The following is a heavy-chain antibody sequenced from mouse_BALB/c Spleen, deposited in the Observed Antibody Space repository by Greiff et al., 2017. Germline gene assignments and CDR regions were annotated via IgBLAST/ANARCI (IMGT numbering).Heavy chain of an antibody. CDR2: IRNKANGYTT. CDR1: GFTFTDYY. CDR3: ARAPRSVYYFDY. V-gene: IGHV7-3*02. D-gene: IGHD1-1*01. J-gene: IGHJ2*01. Sequence: EVHLVESGGGLVQPGGSLRLSCATSGFTFTDYYMSWVRQPPGKALEWLGFIRNKANGYTTEYSASVKGRFTISRDNSQSILYLQMNTLRAEDSATYYCARAPRSVYYFDYWGQGTTLTVSS.